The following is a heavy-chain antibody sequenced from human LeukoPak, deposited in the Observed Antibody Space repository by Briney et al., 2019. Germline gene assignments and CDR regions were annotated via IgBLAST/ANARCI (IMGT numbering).Heavy chain of an antibody. Sequence: SETQSLTCTVSGGSISSSSFYWDWIRQPPGKGLEWIGTIFYSGSTYYNPSLKSRITISVDTSMNQFSLKLSSVTAADTAVYYCARHSRSGYSDYENAFDIWGQGSMVIVSS. CDR2: IFYSGST. D-gene: IGHD5-12*01. J-gene: IGHJ3*02. CDR1: GGSISSSSFY. CDR3: ARHSRSGYSDYENAFDI. V-gene: IGHV4-39*01.